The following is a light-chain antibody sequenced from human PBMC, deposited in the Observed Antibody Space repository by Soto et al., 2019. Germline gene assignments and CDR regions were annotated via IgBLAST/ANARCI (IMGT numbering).Light chain of an antibody. V-gene: IGKV3-15*01. CDR1: ESVHSN. J-gene: IGKJ3*01. Sequence: EVVMTQSPATLSVSPGERVTLSCRASESVHSNLAWYQQKPGQGPSLLIYYASTRVTGVPDRFSGSGSVTEFNLTISRLQSEDFGVYYCQHYSNWPPTFGPGTKVEIK. CDR2: YAS. CDR3: QHYSNWPPT.